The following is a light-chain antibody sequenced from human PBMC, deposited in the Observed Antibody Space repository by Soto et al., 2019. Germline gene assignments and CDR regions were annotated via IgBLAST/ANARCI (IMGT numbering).Light chain of an antibody. CDR2: AAS. J-gene: IGKJ4*01. CDR1: QGVSRH. Sequence: EIVMTQSPAPLSLSPGERATLSCRASQGVSRHLAWYQQKPGQAPRLLIYAASTRAAGVPARFSGSGSGTEFPLTISSLESEDFTVYYCPQYHQWPLTFGGGTKVEI. V-gene: IGKV3D-15*01. CDR3: PQYHQWPLT.